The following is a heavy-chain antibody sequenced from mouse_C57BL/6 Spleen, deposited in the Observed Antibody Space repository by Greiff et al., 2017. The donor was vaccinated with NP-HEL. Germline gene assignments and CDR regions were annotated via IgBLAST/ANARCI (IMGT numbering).Heavy chain of an antibody. CDR3: ASNYYGSSLDY. D-gene: IGHD1-1*01. Sequence: VQLQQSGPELVKPGASVKISCKASGYSFTGYYMNWVKQSPEKSLEWIGEINPSTGGTTYNQKFKAKATLTVDKSSSTAYMQLKSLTSEDSAVYYCASNYYGSSLDYWGQGTTLTVSS. CDR2: INPSTGGT. CDR1: GYSFTGYY. V-gene: IGHV1-42*01. J-gene: IGHJ2*01.